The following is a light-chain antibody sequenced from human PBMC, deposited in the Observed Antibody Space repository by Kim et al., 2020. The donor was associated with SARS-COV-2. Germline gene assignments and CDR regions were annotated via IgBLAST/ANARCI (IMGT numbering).Light chain of an antibody. CDR3: CSTSNTLDYV. V-gene: IGLV2-14*03. Sequence: GQSLTISCSGPSGDIGNSNSVSWYQQHSGEAPRLIIYDVRDRPSGVSARFSGSKSANMASLTISGLRSEDEADYYCCSTSNTLDYVFGSGTKVTVL. CDR1: SGDIGNSNS. CDR2: DVR. J-gene: IGLJ1*01.